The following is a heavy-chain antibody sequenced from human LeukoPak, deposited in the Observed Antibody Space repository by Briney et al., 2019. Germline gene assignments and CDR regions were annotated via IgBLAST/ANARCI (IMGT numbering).Heavy chain of an antibody. J-gene: IGHJ6*03. CDR3: ARGRKYCSSTSCYYYYYMDV. D-gene: IGHD2-2*01. CDR2: IYYSGST. Sequence: SETLSLTCTVSGGSISSSSYYWGWILQPPGKGLEWIGSIYYSGSTYYNPSLKRRVTISVDTSKHQFSLKLSSVTAADTAVYYCARGRKYCSSTSCYYYYYMDVWGKGTTVTVSS. CDR1: GGSISSSSYY. V-gene: IGHV4-39*07.